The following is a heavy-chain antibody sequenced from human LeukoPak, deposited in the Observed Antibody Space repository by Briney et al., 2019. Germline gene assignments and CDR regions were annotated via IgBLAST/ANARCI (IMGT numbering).Heavy chain of an antibody. Sequence: GGSLRLSCAASGFTFSSYSMNWVRQAPGKGLEWVSSISSSSYIYYADSVKGRFTISRDNAKNSLYLQMNSLRAEDTAVYYCARDQEIYYDILTGRHYFDYWGQGALVTVSS. CDR2: ISSSSYI. D-gene: IGHD3-9*01. CDR1: GFTFSSYS. J-gene: IGHJ4*02. V-gene: IGHV3-21*01. CDR3: ARDQEIYYDILTGRHYFDY.